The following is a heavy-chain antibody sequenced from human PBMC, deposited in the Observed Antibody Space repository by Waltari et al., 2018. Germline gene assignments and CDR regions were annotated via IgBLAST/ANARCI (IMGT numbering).Heavy chain of an antibody. CDR2: ISWNSGIT. J-gene: IGHJ4*02. CDR1: GFTFDDYA. V-gene: IGHV3-9*01. D-gene: IGHD1-26*01. Sequence: EVQLVESGGGLVQPGRSLRLSCAASGFTFDDYAMHWVRQAPGKGLEWVSGISWNSGITGYADSVKGRFTVSRDNAKNSLYLQMNSLRAEDTALYCCAKGSSGSYYDTYFDYWGQGTLVTVSS. CDR3: AKGSSGSYYDTYFDY.